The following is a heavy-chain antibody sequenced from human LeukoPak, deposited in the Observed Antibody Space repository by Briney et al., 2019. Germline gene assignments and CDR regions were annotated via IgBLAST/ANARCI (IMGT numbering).Heavy chain of an antibody. CDR3: AKDMRPIVVVPAAMRPDY. CDR1: GFTFSSYG. CDR2: IRYDGSNK. D-gene: IGHD2-2*01. J-gene: IGHJ4*02. V-gene: IGHV3-30*02. Sequence: PGGSLRLSCAASGFTFSSYGMHWVRQAPGKGLEWVAFIRYDGSNKYYADSVKGRFTISRDNSKNTLYLQMNSLRAEDTAVYYCAKDMRPIVVVPAAMRPDYWGQGTLVTVPS.